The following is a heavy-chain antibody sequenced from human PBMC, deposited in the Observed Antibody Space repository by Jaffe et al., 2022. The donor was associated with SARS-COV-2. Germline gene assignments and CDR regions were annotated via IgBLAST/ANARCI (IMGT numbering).Heavy chain of an antibody. J-gene: IGHJ6*02. Sequence: EVQLVESGGGLVQPGGSLRLSCAASGFTFSSYDMHWVRQATGKGLEWVSAIGTAGDTYYPGSVKGRFTISRENAKNSLYLQMNSLRAGDTAVYYCARSPRDSGYDPIHYGMDVWGQGTTVTVSS. CDR1: GFTFSSYD. D-gene: IGHD5-12*01. CDR2: IGTAGDT. V-gene: IGHV3-13*01. CDR3: ARSPRDSGYDPIHYGMDV.